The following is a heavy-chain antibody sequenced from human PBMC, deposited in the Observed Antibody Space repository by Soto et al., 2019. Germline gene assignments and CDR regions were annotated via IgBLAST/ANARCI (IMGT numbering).Heavy chain of an antibody. Sequence: GGSLRLSCSASGFTFSSYAMHWVRQAPGKGLEYVSAISSNGGSTYYGDSVKGRFTISRDNSKNTLYLQMSSLRADDTAVYYCVKRGYCTNGVCSNERPHYYYGMDVWGQGTTVTVSS. V-gene: IGHV3-64D*08. CDR3: VKRGYCTNGVCSNERPHYYYGMDV. J-gene: IGHJ6*02. CDR1: GFTFSSYA. CDR2: ISSNGGST. D-gene: IGHD2-8*01.